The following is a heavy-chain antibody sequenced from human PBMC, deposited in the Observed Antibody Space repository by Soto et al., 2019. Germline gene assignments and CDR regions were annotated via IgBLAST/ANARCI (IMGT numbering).Heavy chain of an antibody. CDR3: ARGVYYYDSSGKAHDYFDY. Sequence: QVQLVQSGAEVKKPGSSVKVSCKASGGTFSSYTISWVRQAPGQGLEWMGGIIPIFGTANYAQKFQGRVTITADESTSTAYMELSSLRSEDTAVFYCARGVYYYDSSGKAHDYFDYWGQGTLVTVSS. CDR2: IIPIFGTA. CDR1: GGTFSSYT. V-gene: IGHV1-69*12. J-gene: IGHJ4*02. D-gene: IGHD3-22*01.